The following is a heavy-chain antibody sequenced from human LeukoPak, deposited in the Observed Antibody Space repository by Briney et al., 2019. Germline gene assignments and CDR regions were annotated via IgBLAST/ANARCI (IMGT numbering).Heavy chain of an antibody. V-gene: IGHV3-33*01. CDR3: ARDPSHITIFGVVIKGSSYFDY. D-gene: IGHD3-3*01. CDR2: IWFDKNQ. J-gene: IGHJ4*02. CDR1: GFILNDYG. Sequence: GGSLRLSCAASGFILNDYGMHWVRQAPGKGLEWVADIWFDKNQHFADSVKGRFAISRDNSKNTVYLQMNSLRAEDTAVYYCARDPSHITIFGVVIKGSSYFDYWGQGTLVTVSS.